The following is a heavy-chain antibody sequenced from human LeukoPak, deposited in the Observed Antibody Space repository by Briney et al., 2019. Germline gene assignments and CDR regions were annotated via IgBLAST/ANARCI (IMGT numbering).Heavy chain of an antibody. Sequence: GGSPRLSCAASGFTFDDYTMHWVRQAPGKGLEWVSLISWDGGSTYYADSVKGRFTISRDNSKNSLYLQMNSLRTEDTALYYCAKDITPSSKSGYFDYWGQGTLVTVSS. CDR3: AKDITPSSKSGYFDY. J-gene: IGHJ4*02. CDR2: ISWDGGST. V-gene: IGHV3-43*01. D-gene: IGHD4-11*01. CDR1: GFTFDDYT.